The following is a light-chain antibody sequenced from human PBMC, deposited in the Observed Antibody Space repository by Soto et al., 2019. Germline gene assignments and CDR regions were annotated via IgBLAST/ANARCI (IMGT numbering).Light chain of an antibody. CDR3: QHRSSWPLT. J-gene: IGKJ4*01. Sequence: EIVLTQSPATLSLLPGERATLSCRASQNAGIKLAWYQQKPGQAPTLLIYDASTRATGIPARFSGSGSGTDFSLAISSLEPEDSAVYFCQHRSSWPLTFGGGTKVEI. CDR2: DAS. CDR1: QNAGIK. V-gene: IGKV3-11*01.